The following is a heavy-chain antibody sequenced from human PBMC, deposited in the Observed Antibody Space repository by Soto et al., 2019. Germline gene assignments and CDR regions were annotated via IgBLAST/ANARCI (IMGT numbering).Heavy chain of an antibody. CDR2: IRSKAYGGTT. CDR3: FGCGSYPPQDPFDY. CDR1: GFTFGDYA. J-gene: IGHJ4*02. V-gene: IGHV3-49*03. D-gene: IGHD1-26*01. Sequence: GGSLRLSCTASGFTFGDYAMSWFRQAPGKGLEWVGFIRSKAYGGTTEYAASVKGRFTISRDDSKSIAYLQMNSLKTEDTAVYYCFGCGSYPPQDPFDYWGQGTLVTVSS.